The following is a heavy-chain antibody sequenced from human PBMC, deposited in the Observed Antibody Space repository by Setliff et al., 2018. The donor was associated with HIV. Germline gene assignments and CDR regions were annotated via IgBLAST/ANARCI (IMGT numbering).Heavy chain of an antibody. D-gene: IGHD6-19*01. CDR3: ARAVSHVDY. J-gene: IGHJ4*02. V-gene: IGHV4-39*01. CDR2: ISYSGTT. Sequence: SETLSLTCSVSGGSISSSSYYWGWIRQPPGKGLEWIGFISYSGTTYYNPSLRSRVTVSVDTAKNQFSLRLTSVTAADTARYYCARAVSHVDYWGQGTLVTVSS. CDR1: GGSISSSSYY.